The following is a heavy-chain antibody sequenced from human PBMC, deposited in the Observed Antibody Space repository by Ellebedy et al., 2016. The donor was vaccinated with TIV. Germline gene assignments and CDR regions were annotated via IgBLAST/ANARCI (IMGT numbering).Heavy chain of an antibody. D-gene: IGHD1-7*01. V-gene: IGHV3-21*01. CDR1: GFTFSSYS. Sequence: GGSLRLXCAASGFTFSSYSMNWVRQAPGKGLEWVSSISSSSSYIYYADSVKGRFTISRDNAKNSLYLQMNSLRAEDTAVYYCAREQTGTTDYWGQGTLVTVSS. J-gene: IGHJ4*02. CDR2: ISSSSSYI. CDR3: AREQTGTTDY.